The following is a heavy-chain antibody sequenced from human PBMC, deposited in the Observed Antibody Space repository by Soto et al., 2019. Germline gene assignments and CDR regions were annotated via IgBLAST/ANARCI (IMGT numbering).Heavy chain of an antibody. CDR3: ARVYCSSTSCYVWGDYYYGMDV. V-gene: IGHV3-74*01. Sequence: PGGSLSLSCAASGFTFSSYWMHWVRQAPGKGLVWVSRINSDGSSTSYADSVKGRFTISRDNAKNTLYLQMNSLRAEDTAVYYCARVYCSSTSCYVWGDYYYGMDVWGQGTTVTVSS. CDR1: GFTFSSYW. J-gene: IGHJ6*02. CDR2: INSDGSST. D-gene: IGHD2-2*01.